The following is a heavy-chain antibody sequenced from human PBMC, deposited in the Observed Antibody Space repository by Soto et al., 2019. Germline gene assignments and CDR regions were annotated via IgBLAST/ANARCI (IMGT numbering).Heavy chain of an antibody. J-gene: IGHJ6*03. Sequence: GGALRLSCAASGFTFSSYWMSLVRQAPGKGVGGGANLKQDGRGKYYVGSGKGRFTNSRENAQKSLYLQMNNPRAEDTAVYYCASSSSWTSLPGHYYYYMDVWGKGTTVTVSS. D-gene: IGHD6-13*01. CDR3: ASSSSWTSLPGHYYYYMDV. CDR2: LKQDGRGK. CDR1: GFTFSSYW. V-gene: IGHV3-7*01.